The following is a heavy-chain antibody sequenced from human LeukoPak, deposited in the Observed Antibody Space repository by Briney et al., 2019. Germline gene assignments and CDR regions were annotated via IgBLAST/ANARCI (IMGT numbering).Heavy chain of an antibody. D-gene: IGHD3-10*01. CDR3: ASGNVLLWFGEEEHPRYYGMDV. Sequence: SETLSLTCTVSGGSISSSSYYWGWIRQPPGKGLEWIGSIYYSGNTYYNPSLKSRVTISVDTSKNQFSLKLSSVTAADTAVYYCASGNVLLWFGEEEHPRYYGMDVWGQGTTVTVSS. CDR2: IYYSGNT. V-gene: IGHV4-39*01. CDR1: GGSISSSSYY. J-gene: IGHJ6*02.